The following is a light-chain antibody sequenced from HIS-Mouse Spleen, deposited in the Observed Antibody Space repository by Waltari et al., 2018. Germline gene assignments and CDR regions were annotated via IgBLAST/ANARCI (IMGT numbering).Light chain of an antibody. V-gene: IGLV2-23*01. CDR3: CSYAGSSTFVV. Sequence: QSALTQPASVSGSPGQSITISCTGTSRDGGSYNLVSWYQQHPGKAPKLMIYAGSKRPSGVSNRFSGSKSGNTASLTISGLQAEDEADYYCCSYAGSSTFVVFGGGTKLTVL. J-gene: IGLJ2*01. CDR1: SRDGGSYNL. CDR2: AGS.